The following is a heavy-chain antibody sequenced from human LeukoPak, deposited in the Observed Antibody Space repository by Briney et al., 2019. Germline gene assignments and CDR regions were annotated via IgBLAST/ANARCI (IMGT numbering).Heavy chain of an antibody. V-gene: IGHV3-48*03. D-gene: IGHD4-17*01. CDR1: GFPFSSYE. CDR2: IDSGGITI. J-gene: IGHJ4*02. CDR3: ARDSVGDLLDY. Sequence: GGSLRLSCEGSGFPFSSYEMNWLRQAPGKGLEWVSHIDSGGITIYYADPVKGRFTISRDNAKNSIYLQMDSLRVEDTAIYYCARDSVGDLLDYWGQGTPVTVSS.